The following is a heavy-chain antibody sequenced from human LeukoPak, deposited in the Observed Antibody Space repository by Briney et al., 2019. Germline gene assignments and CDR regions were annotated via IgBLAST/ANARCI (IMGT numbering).Heavy chain of an antibody. V-gene: IGHV3-53*01. CDR1: GFTVSSIH. CDR3: ARGGRGSAAVVAPRSFDI. CDR2: TYTGGNS. J-gene: IGHJ3*02. Sequence: GGSLRLSCAASGFTVSSIHMVWVRQAPGKGLEWVSVTYTGGNSYYADSVKGRFIIFRDISKNTLYLQMNSLRAEDSALYYCARGGRGSAAVVAPRSFDIWGQGTMVTVSS. D-gene: IGHD3-22*01.